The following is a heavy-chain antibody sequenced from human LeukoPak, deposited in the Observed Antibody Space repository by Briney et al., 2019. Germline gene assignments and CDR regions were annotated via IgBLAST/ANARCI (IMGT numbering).Heavy chain of an antibody. CDR3: ASSSAMVTHSFDY. Sequence: SETLSLTCTVSGGSISSYYWSWVRQPPGEGLEWIGFIYYSGSTNQNPSLKSRVTMSVGTSENQFLLRLSSVTAADTAVYYCASSSAMVTHSFDYWGQGTLVTVSS. D-gene: IGHD5-18*01. V-gene: IGHV4-59*08. CDR1: GGSISSYY. J-gene: IGHJ4*02. CDR2: IYYSGST.